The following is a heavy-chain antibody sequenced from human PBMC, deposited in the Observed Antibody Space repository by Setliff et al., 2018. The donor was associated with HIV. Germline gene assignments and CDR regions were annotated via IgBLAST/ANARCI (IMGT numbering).Heavy chain of an antibody. D-gene: IGHD3-16*01. J-gene: IGHJ3*01. V-gene: IGHV1-18*01. CDR1: GYTFTTSG. CDR2: IGTYNGDT. Sequence: ASVKVSCKASGYTFTTSGVSWFRQAPGQGLEWMGWIGTYNGDTKFAQRFQGRVTMTRDTSTSTVYMELSSLRSEDTAFYYCTRVAVITDDAFDVWGQGTMVTVSS. CDR3: TRVAVITDDAFDV.